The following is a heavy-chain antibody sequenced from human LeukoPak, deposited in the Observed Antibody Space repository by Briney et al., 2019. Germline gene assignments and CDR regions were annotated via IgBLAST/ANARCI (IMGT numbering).Heavy chain of an antibody. V-gene: IGHV4-4*07. Sequence: SETLSLTCTVSGGSISSYYWSWIRQPAGKGLEWIGRIYTSGSTNYNPSLKSRVTMSVDTSKNQFSLKLSSVTAADTAVYYCAKAHSARPYYYYYYMDVWGKGTTVTVSS. CDR3: AKAHSARPYYYYYYMDV. CDR1: GGSISSYY. CDR2: IYTSGST. J-gene: IGHJ6*03. D-gene: IGHD2-15*01.